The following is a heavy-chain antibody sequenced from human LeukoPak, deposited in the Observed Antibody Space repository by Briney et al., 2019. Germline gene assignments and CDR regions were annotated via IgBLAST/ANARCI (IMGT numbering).Heavy chain of an antibody. V-gene: IGHV1-18*01. Sequence: ASVKVSCKASGYTFTSYGISWVRQAPGQGLGWMGWISAYNGNTNYAQKLQGRVTMNTDTSTSTAYMELRSLRSDDTAVYYCARDGVPGYCSSTSCYRGYYYYYMDVWGKGTTVTVSS. CDR3: ARDGVPGYCSSTSCYRGYYYYYMDV. CDR1: GYTFTSYG. CDR2: ISAYNGNT. J-gene: IGHJ6*03. D-gene: IGHD2-2*01.